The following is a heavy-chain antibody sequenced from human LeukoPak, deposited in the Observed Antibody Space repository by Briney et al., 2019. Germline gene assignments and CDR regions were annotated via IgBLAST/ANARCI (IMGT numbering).Heavy chain of an antibody. J-gene: IGHJ6*02. CDR2: IRQDGSEK. CDR1: GFTFSSYW. Sequence: GGSLRLSCAVSGFTFSSYWMTWVRQAPGKGLEWVANIRQDGSEKYYVGSVKGRFTISRDNANNLLHLEMNSLRAEDTAVYYRAKSTTMDVWGQGTTVIVSS. CDR3: AKSTTMDV. D-gene: IGHD1-1*01. V-gene: IGHV3-7*01.